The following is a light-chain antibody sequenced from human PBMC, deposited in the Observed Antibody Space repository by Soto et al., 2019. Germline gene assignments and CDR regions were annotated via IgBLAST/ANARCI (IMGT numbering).Light chain of an antibody. CDR1: QSVSSN. CDR3: QQYDNWPRT. V-gene: IGKV3-15*01. J-gene: IGKJ1*01. CDR2: GAS. Sequence: VMTQSPATLPVSPGERATLSCRASQSVSSNLAWYQQKSGQAPRLLIYGASTRATGIPARFSGSGSGTEFTLTISSLQSEDFAIYYCQQYDNWPRTFGHGTKVDNK.